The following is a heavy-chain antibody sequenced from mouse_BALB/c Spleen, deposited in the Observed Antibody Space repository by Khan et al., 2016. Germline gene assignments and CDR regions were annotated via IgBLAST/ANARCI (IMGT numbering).Heavy chain of an antibody. Sequence: EVQLLESGPDLVKPSQSLSLTCTVTGYSIISGYSWHWIRQFPGNKQEWMAYIHYSGSTNYNPPVKSRISLTRDTSKTRFILKLNSVTTEDTATDYCAGVTAGDYFDYWGQGTTLTVSS. CDR3: AGVTAGDYFDY. D-gene: IGHD2-2*01. CDR1: GYSIISGYS. V-gene: IGHV3-1*02. J-gene: IGHJ2*01. CDR2: IHYSGST.